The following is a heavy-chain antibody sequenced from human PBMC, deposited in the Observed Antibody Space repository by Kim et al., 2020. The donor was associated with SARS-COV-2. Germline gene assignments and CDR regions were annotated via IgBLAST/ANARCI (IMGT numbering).Heavy chain of an antibody. CDR2: INHSGST. J-gene: IGHJ3*01. CDR1: GGSFSGYF. D-gene: IGHD3-10*01. Sequence: SETLSLTCAVYGGSFSGYFWTWIRQTPEKGLEWIGEINHSGSTTYNPSLKSRVTISVDTSKSQFSLNVRSVTAADTAVYYCGRADFRRAFDVWGQGTLIT. V-gene: IGHV4-34*01. CDR3: GRADFRRAFDV.